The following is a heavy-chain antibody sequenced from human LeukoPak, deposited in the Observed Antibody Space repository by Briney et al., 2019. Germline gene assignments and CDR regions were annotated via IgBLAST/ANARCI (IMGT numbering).Heavy chain of an antibody. V-gene: IGHV4-59*01. D-gene: IGHD1-1*01. CDR2: IYGSGST. J-gene: IGHJ5*02. Sequence: PSETLSLTCTVSTGAISGYYWSWIRQPPGKGLEWIGHIYGSGSTNYNPSLKSRVTLSVDTSKNQFSLKLSSVTAADTAVYYCAREGTSGTPLNWFDPWGQGTLVTVSS. CDR3: AREGTSGTPLNWFDP. CDR1: TGAISGYY.